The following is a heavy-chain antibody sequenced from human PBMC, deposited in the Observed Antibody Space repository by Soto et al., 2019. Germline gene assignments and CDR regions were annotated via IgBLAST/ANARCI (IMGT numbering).Heavy chain of an antibody. V-gene: IGHV3-33*01. CDR2: VWFDGSDK. CDR1: GFTFSTYG. D-gene: IGHD2-15*01. Sequence: GGSLRLSCAASGFTFSTYGMHWVRQAPGKGLEWEALVWFDGSDKYSSDSVKGRFTISRDNSKNTLYLQMNSLRAEDTAVYYCARLYCSASSCYSVGGFDIWGQGTMVTVSS. CDR3: ARLYCSASSCYSVGGFDI. J-gene: IGHJ3*02.